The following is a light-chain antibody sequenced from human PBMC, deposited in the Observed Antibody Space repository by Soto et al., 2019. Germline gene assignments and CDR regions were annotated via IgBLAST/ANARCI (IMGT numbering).Light chain of an antibody. CDR2: GAS. V-gene: IGKV3-15*01. Sequence: EIVMTRSPASLSVSXWERATLSCRASQSVSSNLAWYQQKPGQAPRLLIYGASTRATAIPARFSGSGSGTEFTLTISSLQSEDFAVYYCQQYNNWPVTFGQGTKVDIK. J-gene: IGKJ1*01. CDR1: QSVSSN. CDR3: QQYNNWPVT.